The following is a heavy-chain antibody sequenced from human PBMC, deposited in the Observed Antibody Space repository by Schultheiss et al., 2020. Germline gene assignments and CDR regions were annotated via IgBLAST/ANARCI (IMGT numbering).Heavy chain of an antibody. D-gene: IGHD2-2*01. CDR1: GFTFSDYY. CDR3: ARDTRSAQPSYYYYYGMDV. Sequence: GGSLRLSCAASGFTFSDYYMSWIRQAPGKGLEWVAVIWYDGSNKYYADSVKGRFTISRDNSKNTLYLQMNSLRAEDTAVYYCARDTRSAQPSYYYYYGMDVWGQGTTVTVSS. CDR2: IWYDGSNK. V-gene: IGHV3-33*08. J-gene: IGHJ6*02.